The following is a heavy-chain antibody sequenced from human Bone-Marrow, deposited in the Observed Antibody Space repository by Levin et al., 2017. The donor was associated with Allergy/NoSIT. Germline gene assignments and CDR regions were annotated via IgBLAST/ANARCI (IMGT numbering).Heavy chain of an antibody. Sequence: PSGGSLRLSCAASRITFSTYAMHWVRQAPGRGLEWVSLISNDGNKKYYSDSVKARFTISRDNSGATLYLQMNSLRAEDSAVYYCVKGAPKYNYYLYYGLDVWGQGTTVTVSS. CDR1: RITFSTYA. V-gene: IGHV3-30*18. J-gene: IGHJ6*02. D-gene: IGHD1-1*01. CDR2: ISNDGNKK. CDR3: VKGAPKYNYYLYYGLDV.